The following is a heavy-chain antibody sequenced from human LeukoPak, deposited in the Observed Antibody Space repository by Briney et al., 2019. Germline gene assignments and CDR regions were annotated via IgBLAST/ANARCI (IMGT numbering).Heavy chain of an antibody. D-gene: IGHD6-19*01. V-gene: IGHV3-23*01. Sequence: GGSLRLSCAASGFTFSSYAMSWVRQAPGKGLEWVSAISGSGGSTYYPASVKGRFTTSRDSSKNTLYLQMNSLRAEDPAVYSCARDFGYSSGPWGYWGQGTLVTVSS. CDR1: GFTFSSYA. CDR2: ISGSGGST. J-gene: IGHJ4*02. CDR3: ARDFGYSSGPWGY.